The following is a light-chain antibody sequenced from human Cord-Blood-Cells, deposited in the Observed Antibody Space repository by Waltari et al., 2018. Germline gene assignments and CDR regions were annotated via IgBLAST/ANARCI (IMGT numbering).Light chain of an antibody. CDR2: DVS. J-gene: IGLJ3*02. V-gene: IGLV2-14*03. CDR3: SSYTGSSTLV. Sequence: QSALTQPASVSGSPGQSITISCTGTSSDVGGYNYVSWYQQHPGNAPKLMIYDVSNLPSGVSNRFSGSKSGNTASLTISGLQAEDEADYYCSSYTGSSTLVFGGGTKLTVL. CDR1: SSDVGGYNY.